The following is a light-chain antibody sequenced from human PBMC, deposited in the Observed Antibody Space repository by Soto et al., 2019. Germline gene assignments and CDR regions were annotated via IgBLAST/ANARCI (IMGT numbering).Light chain of an antibody. CDR2: GAS. CDR1: QSVSSNY. V-gene: IGKV3-20*01. CDR3: HQHVIPCWT. J-gene: IGKJ1*01. Sequence: EIVLTQSPGTLSLSPGERATLSCRASQSVSSNYLAWYQQKPGQAPRPLIYGASSRATGIPDGFSGSGAGTDFTLTTRTLESEDFAGDSSHQHVIPCWTFGQGTTVQIK.